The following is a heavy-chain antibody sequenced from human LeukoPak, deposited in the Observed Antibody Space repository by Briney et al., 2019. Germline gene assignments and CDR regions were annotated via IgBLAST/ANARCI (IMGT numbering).Heavy chain of an antibody. CDR1: GFTFSSYS. J-gene: IGHJ2*01. D-gene: IGHD7-27*01. CDR2: ISRSSSSI. CDR3: ARDPLGISSYFDL. Sequence: GGSLRLSCAASGFTFSSYSMNWVRQAPGKGLEWVSLISRSSSSIFYADSVKGRFTISRDSAKNSLYLQMNSPRAGDTAVYYCARDPLGISSYFDLWGRGTLVTVSS. V-gene: IGHV3-21*01.